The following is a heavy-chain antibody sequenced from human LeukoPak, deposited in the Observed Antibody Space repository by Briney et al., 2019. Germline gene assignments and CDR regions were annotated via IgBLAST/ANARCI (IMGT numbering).Heavy chain of an antibody. J-gene: IGHJ4*02. CDR2: INPNSGGT. Sequence: ASVKVSCKASGYTFTGYYMHWVRQAPGQGLEWMGWINPNSGGTNYAQKFQGRVTMTEDTSTDTAYMELSSLRSEDTAVYYCATAGLGELSLGFDYWGQGTLVTVSS. CDR3: ATAGLGELSLGFDY. CDR1: GYTFTGYY. D-gene: IGHD3-16*02. V-gene: IGHV1-2*02.